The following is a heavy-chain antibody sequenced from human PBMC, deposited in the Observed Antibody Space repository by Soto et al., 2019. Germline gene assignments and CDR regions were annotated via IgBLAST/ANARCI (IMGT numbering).Heavy chain of an antibody. CDR2: INHSGNT. V-gene: IGHV4-34*01. Sequence: QVQLQQWGAGLLKPSETLSLTCAVYGGSFSGNYWSWIRQPPGKGLEWMGEINHSGNTNYNPSLTNRVTLSVDTSNNKFSLTLSSVTAADTAVYYCARTPYDDVWGSYRDGYYYAMDVWGQGTTVTVSS. D-gene: IGHD3-16*02. CDR1: GGSFSGNY. CDR3: ARTPYDDVWGSYRDGYYYAMDV. J-gene: IGHJ6*02.